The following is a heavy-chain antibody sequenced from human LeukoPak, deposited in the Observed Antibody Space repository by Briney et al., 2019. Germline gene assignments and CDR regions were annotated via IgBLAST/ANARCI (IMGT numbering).Heavy chain of an antibody. CDR3: ARGRRLLAAAGVKEFDY. CDR1: GGSFSGYY. Sequence: PSETLSLTCAVYGGSFSGYYWSWIRQPPGKGLEWIGEINHSGSTSYNPSLKSRVTISVDTSKNQFSLKLSSVTAADTAVYYCARGRRLLAAAGVKEFDYWGQGTLVTVSS. D-gene: IGHD6-13*01. V-gene: IGHV4-34*01. J-gene: IGHJ4*02. CDR2: INHSGST.